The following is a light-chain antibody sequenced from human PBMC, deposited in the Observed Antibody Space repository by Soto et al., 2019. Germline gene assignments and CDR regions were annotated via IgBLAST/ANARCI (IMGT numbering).Light chain of an antibody. Sequence: EIVLTQSPGTLSLSPGERATLSCRASQSVSSSYLAWYQQKPGQAPRLLIYGASSRATGIPDRFSGSGSGTDFTLHISKLEPGGFEVYYCQHDGSSHLFTFGPGTKVDI. J-gene: IGKJ3*01. CDR3: QHDGSSHLFT. V-gene: IGKV3-20*01. CDR2: GAS. CDR1: QSVSSSY.